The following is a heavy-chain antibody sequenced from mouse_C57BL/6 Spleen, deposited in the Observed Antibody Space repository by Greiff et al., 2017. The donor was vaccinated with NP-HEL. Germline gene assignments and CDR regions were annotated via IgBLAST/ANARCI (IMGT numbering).Heavy chain of an antibody. CDR3: ARSDYDYEDYFDY. J-gene: IGHJ2*01. D-gene: IGHD2-4*01. Sequence: VQLQQSGAELVKPGASVKISCKASGYAFSSYWMNWVKQRPGKGLEWIGQIYPGDGDTNYNGKFKGKATLTADKSSSTAYMQLSSLTSEDSAVYFCARSDYDYEDYFDYWGQGTTLTVSS. CDR1: GYAFSSYW. CDR2: IYPGDGDT. V-gene: IGHV1-80*01.